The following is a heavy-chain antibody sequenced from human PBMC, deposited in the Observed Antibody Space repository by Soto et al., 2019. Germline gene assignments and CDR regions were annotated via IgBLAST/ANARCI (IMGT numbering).Heavy chain of an antibody. CDR1: GGSISSSSYY. CDR2: IYYSGST. CDR3: ARRYDLWSGYHDY. Sequence: SETLSLTCTVSGGSISSSSYYWGWIRQPPGKGLEWIGSIYYSGSTYYNPSLKSRVTISVDTSKNQFSLKLSSVTAADTAVYYCARRYDLWSGYHDYWGQGTLVTVSS. D-gene: IGHD3-3*01. J-gene: IGHJ4*02. V-gene: IGHV4-39*01.